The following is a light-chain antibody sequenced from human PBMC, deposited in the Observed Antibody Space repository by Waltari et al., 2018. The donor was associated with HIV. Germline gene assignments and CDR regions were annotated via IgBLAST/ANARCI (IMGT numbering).Light chain of an antibody. Sequence: DIVLTQFPGTLSLSPGERAPLSCRASQSVRSSNLAWYQQTPGQAPRLVIYGASSRATGIPDRFSGSGSGTDFTLTISRLDPEDFAVYYCQQYGDLPITFGQGTRLEI. J-gene: IGKJ5*01. V-gene: IGKV3-20*01. CDR1: QSVRSSN. CDR2: GAS. CDR3: QQYGDLPIT.